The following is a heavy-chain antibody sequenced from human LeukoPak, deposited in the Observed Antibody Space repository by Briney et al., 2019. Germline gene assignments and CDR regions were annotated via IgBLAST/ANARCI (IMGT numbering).Heavy chain of an antibody. CDR2: IYPGDSDT. CDR3: ARQKFCIGTGCYTNYYYGLDV. Sequence: ASVKVSCKASGYTFTSYWIGWVRQMPGKGLEWVGIIYPGDSDTRYSPSFQGQVTISADESNTTAYLQWSSLKASDTAMYYCARQKFCIGTGCYTNYYYGLDVWGRGTTVTVSS. CDR1: GYTFTSYW. D-gene: IGHD2-2*02. V-gene: IGHV5-51*01. J-gene: IGHJ6*02.